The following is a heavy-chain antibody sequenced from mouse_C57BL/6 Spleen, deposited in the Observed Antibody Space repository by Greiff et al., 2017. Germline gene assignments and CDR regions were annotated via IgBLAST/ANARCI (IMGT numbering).Heavy chain of an antibody. J-gene: IGHJ1*03. CDR2: IYPGDGDT. V-gene: IGHV1-82*01. Sequence: QVQLQQSGPELVKPGASVKISCKASGYAFSSSWMNWVKQRPGKGLEWIGRIYPGDGDTNYNGKFKGKATLTADKSSSTAYMQLSSLTSEDSAVYFCAREGHYYGSSWYFDVWGTGTTVTVSS. CDR1: GYAFSSSW. D-gene: IGHD1-1*01. CDR3: AREGHYYGSSWYFDV.